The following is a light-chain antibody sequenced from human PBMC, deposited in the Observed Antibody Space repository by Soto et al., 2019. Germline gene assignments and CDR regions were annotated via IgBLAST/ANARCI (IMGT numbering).Light chain of an antibody. CDR1: QSVSSSY. CDR3: QQYGSSII. V-gene: IGKV3-20*01. CDR2: DAS. Sequence: EIVLTQSPGTLSLSPGERATLSCRASQSVSSSYLAWYQQKPGQAPRLLIYDASSRATGIPDRFSGSGSGTDFTLTISRLEPEDFAVYYCQQYGSSIIFGQGTRLEIK. J-gene: IGKJ5*01.